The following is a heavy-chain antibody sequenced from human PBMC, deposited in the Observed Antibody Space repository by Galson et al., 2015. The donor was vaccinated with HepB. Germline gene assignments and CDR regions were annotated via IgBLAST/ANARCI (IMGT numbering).Heavy chain of an antibody. V-gene: IGHV3-48*01. CDR1: GFSFSSYS. J-gene: IGHJ3*02. D-gene: IGHD2-15*01. Sequence: SLRLSCAASGFSFSSYSMNWVRQAPGKGLEWISYISSSSSTTYYADSVKDRFTISRDNAKNSLHLQMNSLRAEDTAVYYCARSGVLAAVDIWGQGTMVTVSS. CDR2: ISSSSSTT. CDR3: ARSGVLAAVDI.